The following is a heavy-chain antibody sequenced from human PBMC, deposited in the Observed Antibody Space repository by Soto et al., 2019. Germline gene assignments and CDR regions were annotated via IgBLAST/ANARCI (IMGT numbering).Heavy chain of an antibody. CDR2: ISSTTNYI. CDR3: ARGGRRSGSYADAFDI. D-gene: IGHD1-26*01. V-gene: IGHV3-21*04. CDR1: GFTFTRYS. Sequence: GGSLRLSCAASGFTFTRYSMNWVRQAPGKGLEWVSSISSTTNYIYYGDSMKGRFTISRDNAKNSLYLQMNSLRAEDTAVYYCARGGRRSGSYADAFDIWGQGTMVTVS. J-gene: IGHJ3*02.